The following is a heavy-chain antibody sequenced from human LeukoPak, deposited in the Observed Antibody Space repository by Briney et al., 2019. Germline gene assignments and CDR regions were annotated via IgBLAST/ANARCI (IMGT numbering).Heavy chain of an antibody. D-gene: IGHD2-2*01. V-gene: IGHV4-59*08. J-gene: IGHJ3*02. CDR3: ARGCSSTSCYRDAFDI. Sequence: SETLSLTCTVSGGSISSYYWSWIRQPPGKGLEWIGYIYYSGSTNYNPSLKSRVTISVDTSKNQFSLKLSSVTAADTAVYYCARGCSSTSCYRDAFDIWGQGTMVTVSS. CDR2: IYYSGST. CDR1: GGSISSYY.